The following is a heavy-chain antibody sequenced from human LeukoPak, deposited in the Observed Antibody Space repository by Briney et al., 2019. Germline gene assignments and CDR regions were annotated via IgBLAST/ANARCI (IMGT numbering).Heavy chain of an antibody. D-gene: IGHD4-17*01. CDR3: ARDAVTHDH. J-gene: IGHJ5*02. CDR1: GFTFSTYG. CDR2: ISYDGSNK. V-gene: IGHV3-30*03. Sequence: GGSLRLSCAASGFTFSTYGMHWVRQAPGRGLEWVAVISYDGSNKYYADSVKGRFTISRDNAKNSLYLQMNSLRAEDTAVYYCARDAVTHDHWGQGTLVTVSS.